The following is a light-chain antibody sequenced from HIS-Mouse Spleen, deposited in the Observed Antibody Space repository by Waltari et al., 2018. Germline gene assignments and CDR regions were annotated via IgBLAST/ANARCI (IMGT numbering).Light chain of an antibody. V-gene: IGLV2-14*01. CDR3: SSYTSSSTLV. CDR2: EVS. CDR1: SSDVGGYNY. Sequence: QSALTQPASVSGSPGQSITISCTGTSSDVGGYNYVSWYQQSPGKATKLMIFEVSNRPSGASHRFSGSKSGTTASLTISGLQAEADADYYCSSYTSSSTLVFGGGTKLTVL. J-gene: IGLJ3*02.